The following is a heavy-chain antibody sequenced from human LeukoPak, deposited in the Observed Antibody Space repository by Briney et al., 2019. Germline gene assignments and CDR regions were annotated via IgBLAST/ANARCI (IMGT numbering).Heavy chain of an antibody. V-gene: IGHV3-21*01. CDR3: ARDVNQWLVRGYYYYMDV. Sequence: GGSLRLSCAASGFTFSTYAMNWVRQAPGKGLEWVSVISGSGSNTYYADSVKGRFTISRGNAKNSLYLQMNSLRAEDTAVYYCARDVNQWLVRGYYYYMDVWGKGTTVTVSS. D-gene: IGHD6-19*01. J-gene: IGHJ6*03. CDR1: GFTFSTYA. CDR2: ISGSGSNT.